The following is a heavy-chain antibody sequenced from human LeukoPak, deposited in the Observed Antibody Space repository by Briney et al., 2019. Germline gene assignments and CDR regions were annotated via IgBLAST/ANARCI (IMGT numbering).Heavy chain of an antibody. D-gene: IGHD5-18*01. Sequence: GGSLRLSCAASGFTFSSYWMSWVRQAPGKRLEWVANIKKDGSEKYYVDSVKGRFTISRDNAKTSLYLQMNSLRAEDTAVYYCARDLSGVTGYTYGRGIDYWGQGTLVTVSS. CDR1: GFTFSSYW. CDR3: ARDLSGVTGYTYGRGIDY. CDR2: IKKDGSEK. J-gene: IGHJ4*02. V-gene: IGHV3-7*01.